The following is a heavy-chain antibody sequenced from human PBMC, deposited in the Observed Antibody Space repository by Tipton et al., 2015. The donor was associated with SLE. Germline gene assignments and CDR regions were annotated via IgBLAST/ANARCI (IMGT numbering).Heavy chain of an antibody. J-gene: IGHJ4*02. CDR2: IYNSGNT. V-gene: IGHV4-31*02. CDR1: GGSISSGGYY. CDR3: AREGPFGELSH. D-gene: IGHD3-10*01. Sequence: LRLSCSVSGGSISSGGYYWSWIRQHPGKGLEWIGYIYNSGNTYYNPSLKSRLTISVDTSKNQFSLKLSSVTAADTAVYYCAREGPFGELSHWGQGTLVTVSS.